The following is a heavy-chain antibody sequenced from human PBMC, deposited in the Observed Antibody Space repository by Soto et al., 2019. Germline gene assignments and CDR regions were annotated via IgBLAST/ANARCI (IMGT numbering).Heavy chain of an antibody. CDR1: GGSISSSRSY. CDR2: IFYAGNT. D-gene: IGHD6-13*01. CDR3: ARQAAEPGIELWFDP. J-gene: IGHJ5*02. V-gene: IGHV4-39*01. Sequence: QLQLQESGPGLVKPSETLSLTCNVSGGSISSSRSYWAWFRQPPGKELEWIANIFYAGNTYYNPSLKGRGTVSVDASKNLFSQKLDSVLAADTAVYYCARQAAEPGIELWFDPWGQGTLVTVSS.